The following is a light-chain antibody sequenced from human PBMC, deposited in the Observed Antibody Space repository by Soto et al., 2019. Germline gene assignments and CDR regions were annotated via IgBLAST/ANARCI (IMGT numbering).Light chain of an antibody. CDR1: IXDVADYKY. V-gene: IGLV2-14*03. J-gene: IGLJ1*01. CDR2: DVS. Sequence: QSVLTQPASVSGSPGQSITISCTGTIXDVADYKYVSWYQQHPGTAPKLIIYDVSNRPSGVSNRFSGSKSGSTASLTISGLQAEDEADYYCSAYTTSSTLYVFGTGTKVTVL. CDR3: SAYTTSSTLYV.